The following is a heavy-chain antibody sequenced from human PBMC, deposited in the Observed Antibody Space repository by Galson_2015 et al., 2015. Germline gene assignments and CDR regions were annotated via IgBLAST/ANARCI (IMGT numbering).Heavy chain of an antibody. J-gene: IGHJ6*02. V-gene: IGHV3-48*02. CDR3: ARVPDGGYYDFWSGYSWSYYYGMDV. Sequence: SLRLSCAASGFTFSSYSMNWVRQAPGKGLGWVSYISSSSSTIYYADAVKGRFTISRDNAKNSLYLQMNSLRDEDTAVYYCARVPDGGYYDFWSGYSWSYYYGMDVWGQGTTVTVSS. CDR2: ISSSSSTI. D-gene: IGHD3-3*01. CDR1: GFTFSSYS.